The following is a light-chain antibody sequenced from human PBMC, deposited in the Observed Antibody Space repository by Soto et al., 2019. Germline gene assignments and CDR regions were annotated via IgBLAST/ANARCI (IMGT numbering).Light chain of an antibody. CDR3: QQYYSYPRT. Sequence: MTQSPATLSVSPGERATLSCRASQSISSKLAWYQQKPGKAPKLLIYAASTLQSGVPSRFSGSGSGTDFTLTISCLQSEDFATYYCQQYYSYPRTFGKGTKVDIK. V-gene: IGKV1-8*01. CDR2: AAS. CDR1: QSISSK. J-gene: IGKJ1*01.